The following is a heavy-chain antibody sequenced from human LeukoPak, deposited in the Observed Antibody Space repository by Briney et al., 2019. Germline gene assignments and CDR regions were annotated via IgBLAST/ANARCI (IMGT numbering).Heavy chain of an antibody. CDR1: GFTVSSNY. CDR2: IYSGGST. CDR3: ATREYRPFVDY. D-gene: IGHD1-14*01. Sequence: GGSLRLSRAAPGFTVSSNYMSWVRQAPGKGLEWVSVIYSGGSTYYAGSVKGRFTISRDNSKNTLYLQMNSLRAEDTAVYYCATREYRPFVDYWGQGTLVTVSS. V-gene: IGHV3-66*01. J-gene: IGHJ4*02.